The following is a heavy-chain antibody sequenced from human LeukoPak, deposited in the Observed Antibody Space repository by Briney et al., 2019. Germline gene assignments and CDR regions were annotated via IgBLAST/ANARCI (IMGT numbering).Heavy chain of an antibody. J-gene: IGHJ4*02. CDR3: ASQTSIAAYFDS. Sequence: GGSLRLSCAASGFKYNMHWVRQATGKGLEWVAFISFDGSTAYYADSVQGRFTFSRDTSNNTLHLQMNSLRTEDTAVYYCASQTSIAAYFDSWGQGTLVTVSS. CDR1: GFKYN. V-gene: IGHV3-30*04. D-gene: IGHD2-21*01. CDR2: ISFDGSTA.